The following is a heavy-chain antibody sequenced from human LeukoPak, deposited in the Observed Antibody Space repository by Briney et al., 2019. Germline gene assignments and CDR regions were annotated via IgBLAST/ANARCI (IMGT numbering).Heavy chain of an antibody. D-gene: IGHD3-22*01. CDR2: IYYSGNT. Sequence: SETLSLTCTVSGVSISSSNSYWGWIRQPPGKGLEWIGSIYYSGNTYYNASLKSQVSISIDTSKNQFSLRLTFVTAADTAVYYCARDIVYYYDSSGYSSWAFDIWGQGTMVTVSS. J-gene: IGHJ3*02. V-gene: IGHV4-39*02. CDR1: GVSISSSNSY. CDR3: ARDIVYYYDSSGYSSWAFDI.